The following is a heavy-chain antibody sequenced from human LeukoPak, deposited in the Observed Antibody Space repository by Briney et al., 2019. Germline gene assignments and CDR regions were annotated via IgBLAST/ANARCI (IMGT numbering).Heavy chain of an antibody. CDR1: GGSISSGGYY. CDR2: IYYSGST. D-gene: IGHD3-16*01. V-gene: IGHV4-31*03. Sequence: PSETLSLTCTVSGGSISSGGYYWSWIRQHPGTGLEWIGYIYYSGSTYYNPSLKSRVTISVDTSKNQFSLKLSSVTAADTAVYYCARGRGITSYARFDPWGQGTLVTVSS. CDR3: ARGRGITSYARFDP. J-gene: IGHJ5*02.